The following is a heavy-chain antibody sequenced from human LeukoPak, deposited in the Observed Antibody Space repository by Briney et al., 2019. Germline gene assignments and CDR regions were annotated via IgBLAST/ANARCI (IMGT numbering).Heavy chain of an antibody. CDR1: GSTFSSDW. CDR3: ARGVDSAIDW. V-gene: IGHV3-7*01. Sequence: GRSLRLSCAASGSTFSSDWMNCVRQAPGNGLEWVANINGDGRDKYYVGSVRGRFTISRDNADNALYLQMNSLRGDDTALYYCARGVDSAIDWWGQGTLVTVSS. D-gene: IGHD3-9*01. J-gene: IGHJ4*02. CDR2: INGDGRDK.